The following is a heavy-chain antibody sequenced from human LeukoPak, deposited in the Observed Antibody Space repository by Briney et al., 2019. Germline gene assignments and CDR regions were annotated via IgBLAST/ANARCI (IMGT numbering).Heavy chain of an antibody. J-gene: IGHJ4*02. Sequence: GGSLGLSCAASGFTFSSYSMNWVRQAPGKGLEWVSSISSSSSYIYYADSVKGRYTISRDNAKNSLYLQMNSLRAEDTAVYYCATSSPVWGSYRVDYWGQGTLVTVSS. CDR3: ATSSPVWGSYRVDY. D-gene: IGHD3-16*02. V-gene: IGHV3-21*01. CDR2: ISSSSSYI. CDR1: GFTFSSYS.